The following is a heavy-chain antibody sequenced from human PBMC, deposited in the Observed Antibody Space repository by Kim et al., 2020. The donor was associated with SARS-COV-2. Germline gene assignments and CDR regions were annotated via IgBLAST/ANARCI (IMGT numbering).Heavy chain of an antibody. CDR3: ARVQNYDILTGYYVDY. Sequence: SVKGRFTISRDNAKNSLYLQMNSLRAEDTAVYYCARVQNYDILTGYYVDYWGQGTLVTVSS. V-gene: IGHV3-21*01. J-gene: IGHJ4*02. D-gene: IGHD3-9*01.